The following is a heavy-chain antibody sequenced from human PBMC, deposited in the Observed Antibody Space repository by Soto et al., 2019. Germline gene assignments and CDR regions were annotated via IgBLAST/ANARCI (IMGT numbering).Heavy chain of an antibody. CDR2: IWYDGSNK. CDR3: ARENYYDSSGYLAFDY. D-gene: IGHD3-22*01. V-gene: IGHV3-33*08. J-gene: IGHJ4*02. CDR1: GFTFSDYY. Sequence: QVQLVESGGGLVKPGGSLRLSCAASGFTFSDYYMSWIRQAPGKGLEWVAVIWYDGSNKYYADSVKGRFTISRDNSKNTLYLQMNSLRAEDTAVYYCARENYYDSSGYLAFDYWGQGTLVTVSS.